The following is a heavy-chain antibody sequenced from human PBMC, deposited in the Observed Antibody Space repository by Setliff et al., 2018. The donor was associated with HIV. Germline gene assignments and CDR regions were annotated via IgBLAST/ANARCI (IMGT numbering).Heavy chain of an antibody. J-gene: IGHJ2*01. CDR1: GVTVSKNY. Sequence: GESLKISCAASGVTVSKNYMSWVRQAPGKGLEWASVIYTGGATFYADSVKVRFTISRDNSRNTLYLQMNSLRAEDTAVYYCARSNLRRYGDPDWYFDLWGRGTLVTVSS. CDR2: IYTGGAT. V-gene: IGHV3-66*02. CDR3: ARSNLRRYGDPDWYFDL. D-gene: IGHD4-17*01.